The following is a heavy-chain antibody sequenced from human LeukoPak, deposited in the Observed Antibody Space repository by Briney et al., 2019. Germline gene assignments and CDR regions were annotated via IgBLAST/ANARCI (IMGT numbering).Heavy chain of an antibody. CDR3: AIIAAAGTESSMLDY. Sequence: GGSLRLSCAASGFSVSNNYMNWVRQAPGEGLEWVSSISSSSSYIYYADSVKGRFTISRDNAKNSLYLQMNSLRAEDTAVYYCAIIAAAGTESSMLDYWGQGTLVTVSS. J-gene: IGHJ4*02. CDR1: GFSVSNNY. CDR2: ISSSSSYI. V-gene: IGHV3-21*01. D-gene: IGHD6-13*01.